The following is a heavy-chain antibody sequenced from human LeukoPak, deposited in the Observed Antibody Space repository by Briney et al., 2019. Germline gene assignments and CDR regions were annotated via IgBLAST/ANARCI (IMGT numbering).Heavy chain of an antibody. CDR2: ITSGGTYT. V-gene: IGHV3-21*06. CDR1: GFTFSTYN. D-gene: IGHD3-9*01. Sequence: GGPLRLSCAASGFTFSTYNMNWVRQAPGKGLEWVSSITSGGTYTYYADSVKGRFTTSRNNAKNSLSLQLSSLRAEDTAVYYCARGHYDILTASYKWTPDYWGQGILVTVSS. CDR3: ARGHYDILTASYKWTPDY. J-gene: IGHJ4*02.